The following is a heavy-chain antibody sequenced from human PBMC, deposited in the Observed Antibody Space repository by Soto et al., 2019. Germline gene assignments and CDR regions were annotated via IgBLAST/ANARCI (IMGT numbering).Heavy chain of an antibody. CDR1: GGSISSNTYY. J-gene: IGHJ4*02. D-gene: IGHD3-22*01. Sequence: SETLSLTCTVSGGSISSNTYYWAWIRQPPGKGLEWIGYIYYSGSTNYNPSLKSRVTISVDTSKNQFSLKLSSVTAADTAVYYCAAQKGPLYGDSIGYWGQGTLVTVSS. V-gene: IGHV4-61*05. CDR2: IYYSGST. CDR3: AAQKGPLYGDSIGY.